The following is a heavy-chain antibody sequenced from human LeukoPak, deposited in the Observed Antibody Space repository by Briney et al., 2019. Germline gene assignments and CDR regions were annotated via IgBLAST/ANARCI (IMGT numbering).Heavy chain of an antibody. CDR2: IWFDGSNK. Sequence: QPGGSLRLSCAASGFTFSSYGMHWVRQAPGKGLEWVAVIWFDGSNKYYADSVKGRFTISRDNSKNTLYLQMNSLRAEDTAVYYCARGLCSSTSCYAARGYYAMDVWGQGTTVTVSS. CDR1: GFTFSSYG. D-gene: IGHD2-2*01. J-gene: IGHJ6*02. V-gene: IGHV3-33*01. CDR3: ARGLCSSTSCYAARGYYAMDV.